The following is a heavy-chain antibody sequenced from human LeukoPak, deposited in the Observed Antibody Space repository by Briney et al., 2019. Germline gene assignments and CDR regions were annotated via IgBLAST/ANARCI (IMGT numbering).Heavy chain of an antibody. CDR1: GYTFTSYG. V-gene: IGHV1-18*01. J-gene: IGHJ4*02. CDR3: ARDSWAACSSTRCYGGGDY. Sequence: GASVRVSCKASGYTFTSYGISWVRQAPGQGLEWMGWISAYNGNTNYAQKLQGRVTMTTDTSTSKAYMELRSLRSDDTAVYYCARDSWAACSSTRCYGGGDYWGQGTLVTVSS. CDR2: ISAYNGNT. D-gene: IGHD2-2*01.